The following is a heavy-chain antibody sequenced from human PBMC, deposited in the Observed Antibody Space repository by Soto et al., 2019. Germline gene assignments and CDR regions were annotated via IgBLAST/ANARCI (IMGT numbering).Heavy chain of an antibody. CDR3: ARDLWGYCGTDCYPLDV. CDR1: GGTISRYY. CDR2: MYNTGST. V-gene: IGHV4-59*01. J-gene: IGHJ6*02. Sequence: QVQLQESGPGLVKPSETLSLTCTVSGGTISRYYWSWIRQPPGKGLEWIGYMYNTGSTVYNPSVKGRVTIAVDTSKNQFSLKLNSVTAADTAVYYCARDLWGYCGTDCYPLDVWGQGTTVTVSS. D-gene: IGHD2-21*02.